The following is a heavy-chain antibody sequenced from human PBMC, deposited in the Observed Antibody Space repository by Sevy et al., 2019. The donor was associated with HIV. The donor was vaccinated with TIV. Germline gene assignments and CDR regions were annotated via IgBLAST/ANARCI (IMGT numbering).Heavy chain of an antibody. J-gene: IGHJ6*02. Sequence: GGSLRLSCTASGFILGDYAMSWVRQAPGKGLEWVGFIRSKAYGGTTEYAASVKGRFTISRDDSKSIAYLQMNSLKTEDTAVYYCTRDYQLRVNYYYYGMDVWGQGTTVTVSS. CDR1: GFILGDYA. V-gene: IGHV3-49*04. D-gene: IGHD2-2*01. CDR3: TRDYQLRVNYYYYGMDV. CDR2: IRSKAYGGTT.